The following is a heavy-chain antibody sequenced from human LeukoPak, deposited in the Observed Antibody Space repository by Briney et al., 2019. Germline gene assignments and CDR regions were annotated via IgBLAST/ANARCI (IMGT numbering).Heavy chain of an antibody. Sequence: SETLSLTCAVYGGFFSGYYWSWIRQPPGKGLEWIGEINHSGSTNYNPSLKSRVTISVDTSKNQFSLKLSSVTAADTAVYYCARGTELQVVTAIPFDYWGQGTLVTVSS. CDR3: ARGTELQVVTAIPFDY. V-gene: IGHV4-34*01. J-gene: IGHJ4*02. D-gene: IGHD2-21*02. CDR1: GGFFSGYY. CDR2: INHSGST.